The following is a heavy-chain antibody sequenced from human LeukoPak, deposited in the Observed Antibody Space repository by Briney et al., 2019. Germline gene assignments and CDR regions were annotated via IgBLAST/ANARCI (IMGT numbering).Heavy chain of an antibody. J-gene: IGHJ4*02. V-gene: IGHV4-39*01. Sequence: TXTVSGVSISSSSYYWGWIRQPPGKGLEWIVSIYYSGSTYYNPSLKSRVTISGDTSKNQFSLKLSSVTAADTAVYYCARRAPTMIDYWGQGTLVTVSS. CDR2: IYYSGST. CDR1: GVSISSSSYY. D-gene: IGHD5-12*01. CDR3: ARRAPTMIDY.